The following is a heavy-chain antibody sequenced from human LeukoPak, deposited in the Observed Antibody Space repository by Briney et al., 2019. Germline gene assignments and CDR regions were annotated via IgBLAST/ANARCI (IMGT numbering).Heavy chain of an antibody. Sequence: GGSLRLSCAASGFTFSSYWMSWVRQAPGKGLEWVAKIKQDGSEKYYVDSVKGRFTISRDNAKNSLYLQMNSLRAEDTAVYYCEREYCSGGSCFPGGYWGQGTLVTVSS. CDR1: GFTFSSYW. CDR3: EREYCSGGSCFPGGY. D-gene: IGHD2-15*01. CDR2: IKQDGSEK. J-gene: IGHJ4*02. V-gene: IGHV3-7*01.